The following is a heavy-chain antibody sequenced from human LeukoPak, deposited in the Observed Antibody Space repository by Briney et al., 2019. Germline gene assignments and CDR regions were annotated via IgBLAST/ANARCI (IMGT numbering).Heavy chain of an antibody. CDR1: RFTFSSYA. J-gene: IGHJ4*02. Sequence: VGSLRLSCADSRFTFSSYALCWVRQAPGKGLEWVSAISGSGGSTYYADSVKGWFTISRDNSKNTLYLQMNSLRAEDTAVYYCAKEGTFPLGFWDNFDYWGQGTLVTVSS. CDR2: ISGSGGST. D-gene: IGHD3-16*01. CDR3: AKEGTFPLGFWDNFDY. V-gene: IGHV3-23*01.